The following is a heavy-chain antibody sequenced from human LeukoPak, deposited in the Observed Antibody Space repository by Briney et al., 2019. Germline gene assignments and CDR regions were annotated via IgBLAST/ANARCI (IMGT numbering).Heavy chain of an antibody. CDR1: GFTFSSYA. CDR3: AKDGGSGPYYYDSSGYYYPYYFDY. V-gene: IGHV3-23*01. D-gene: IGHD3-22*01. J-gene: IGHJ4*02. Sequence: GGSLRLSCAASGFTFSSYAMSWVRQAPGKGLEWVSAISGSGGSTYYADSVKGRFTISRDNSKNTLYLQMNSLRAEDTAVYYCAKDGGSGPYYYDSSGYYYPYYFDYWGQGTLVTVSS. CDR2: ISGSGGST.